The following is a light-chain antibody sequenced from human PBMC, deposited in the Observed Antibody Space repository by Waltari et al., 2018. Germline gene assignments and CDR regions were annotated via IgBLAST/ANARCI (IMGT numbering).Light chain of an antibody. V-gene: IGLV2-23*01. CDR1: EFGRYAY. Sequence: QSALTQPASVSGSPGQSATISCTREFGRYAYVSGYQHHPGRAPKLLLYEAFKRPSGVPSRFSGSTSGNTASLTISGLQAEDEADYYCCSFLASNTADVTFGGGTKLTVL. CDR3: CSFLASNTADVT. CDR2: EAF. J-gene: IGLJ2*01.